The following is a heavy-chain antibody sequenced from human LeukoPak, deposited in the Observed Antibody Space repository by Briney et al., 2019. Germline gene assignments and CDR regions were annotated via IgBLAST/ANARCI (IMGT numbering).Heavy chain of an antibody. CDR3: ARTCSTSCYNY. D-gene: IGHD2-2*02. CDR2: IKQDGSEK. J-gene: IGHJ4*02. Sequence: GGSLRLSCAASGFTFSSYWMSWVRQAPGKGLEWVAIIKQDGSEKYYVDSVKGRFTISRDNAKNSLYLQMNSLRAEDTAVYYCARTCSTSCYNYWGQGTLVTVSS. CDR1: GFTFSSYW. V-gene: IGHV3-7*03.